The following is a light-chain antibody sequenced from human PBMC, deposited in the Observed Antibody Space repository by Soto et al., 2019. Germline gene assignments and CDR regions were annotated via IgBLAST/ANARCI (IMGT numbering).Light chain of an antibody. CDR2: GAS. CDR3: VQFQSPTLYT. J-gene: IGKJ2*01. V-gene: IGKV3-20*01. CDR1: QSVSSSH. Sequence: EIVLTQSPGTLSLSPGERATLSCGASQSVSSSHLSWYQQKPGQTPRLLIYGASSRATGIADRFGGSGSGTDFSLTISRLEPEDFAVYYCVQFQSPTLYTFGQGTKLEI.